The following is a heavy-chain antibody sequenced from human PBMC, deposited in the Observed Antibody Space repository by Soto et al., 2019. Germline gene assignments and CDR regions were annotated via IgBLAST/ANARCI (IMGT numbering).Heavy chain of an antibody. J-gene: IGHJ6*02. CDR2: ISGSGGST. Sequence: GGSLRLSCAASGFTFSSYAMSWVRQAPGKGLEWVSAISGSGGSTYYADSVKGRFTISRDNSKNTLYLQMNSLRAEDTAVYYCAKGGGLRXLEWLPYDYYGMDVWGQGTTVTVSS. CDR1: GFTFSSYA. D-gene: IGHD3-3*01. CDR3: AKGGGLRXLEWLPYDYYGMDV. V-gene: IGHV3-23*01.